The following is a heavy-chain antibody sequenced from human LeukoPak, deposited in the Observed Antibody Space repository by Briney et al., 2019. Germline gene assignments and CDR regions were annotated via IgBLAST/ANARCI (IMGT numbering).Heavy chain of an antibody. CDR2: ISYDGRNK. J-gene: IGHJ4*02. Sequence: GGSLRLSCAASGFTFSSYAMSWVRQAPGKGPEWLAFISYDGRNKYYADSVKGRLTISRDNSKNTVYLQMNSLSAEDTAVFHCATHLTTDFDNWGQGTLVTVSS. V-gene: IGHV3-30*03. D-gene: IGHD4-11*01. CDR3: ATHLTTDFDN. CDR1: GFTFSSYA.